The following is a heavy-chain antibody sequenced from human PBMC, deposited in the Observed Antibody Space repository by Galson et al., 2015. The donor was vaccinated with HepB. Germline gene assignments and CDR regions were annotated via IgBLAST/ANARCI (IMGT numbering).Heavy chain of an antibody. V-gene: IGHV1-2*06. CDR3: ARGDSSSSSALSDY. Sequence: SVKVSCKASGYTFTGYYMHWVRQAPGQGLEWMGRINPNSGGTNYAQKFQGRVTMTRDTSISTAYMELSRLRSDDTAVYYCARGDSSSSSALSDYWGQGTLVTVSS. D-gene: IGHD6-6*01. J-gene: IGHJ4*02. CDR1: GYTFTGYY. CDR2: INPNSGGT.